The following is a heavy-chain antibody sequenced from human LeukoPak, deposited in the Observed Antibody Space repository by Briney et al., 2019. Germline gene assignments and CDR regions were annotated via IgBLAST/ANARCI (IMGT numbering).Heavy chain of an antibody. V-gene: IGHV3-33*01. J-gene: IGHJ4*02. CDR3: ARGRGYSFSRPFDY. CDR2: IWYDGSNK. D-gene: IGHD5-18*01. CDR1: GFTFSSYG. Sequence: GRSLRLSCAASGFTFSSYGMHWVRQAPGKGLEWVAVIWYDGSNKYYADSVKGRFTISRDNSKNTLYLQMNSLRAEDTAVYYCARGRGYSFSRPFDYWGQGTLVTVSS.